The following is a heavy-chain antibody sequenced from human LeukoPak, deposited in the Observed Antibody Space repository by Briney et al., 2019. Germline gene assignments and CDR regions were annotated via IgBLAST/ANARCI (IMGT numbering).Heavy chain of an antibody. CDR1: GLTFSGSA. CDR3: AKVLVLVSANRYYFDY. J-gene: IGHJ4*02. CDR2: ISGSGSST. V-gene: IGHV3-23*01. D-gene: IGHD2-15*01. Sequence: GGSLRLSCAASGLTFSGSAMSWVRQAPGKGLEWVSLISGSGSSTYYADSVKGRFTISRDNSKNTLYLQMNSLRAGDTAVYYCAKVLVLVSANRYYFDYWGQGTLVTVSS.